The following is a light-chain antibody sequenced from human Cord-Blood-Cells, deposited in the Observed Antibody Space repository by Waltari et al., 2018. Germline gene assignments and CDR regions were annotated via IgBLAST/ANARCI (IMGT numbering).Light chain of an antibody. J-gene: IGLJ2*01. Sequence: SYELTQPPSVSVSPGQTASITCSGDKLVDKYACWYQQKPGQSPVLVIYQDSKPPSGIPERFSGSNSGNTATLTISGTQAMDEADYYCQAWDSSTVVFGGGTKLTVL. CDR3: QAWDSSTVV. V-gene: IGLV3-1*01. CDR2: QDS. CDR1: KLVDKY.